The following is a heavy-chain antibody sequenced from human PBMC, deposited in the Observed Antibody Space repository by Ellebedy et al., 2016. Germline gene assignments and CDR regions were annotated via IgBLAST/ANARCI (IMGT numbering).Heavy chain of an antibody. J-gene: IGHJ5*02. CDR1: GGSINNYY. Sequence: SETLSLTCTVSGGSINNYYWSWIRQAPGKGLEWLGYVSNTGSTNYNPSLKSRVTISVDTSKNQFSLKLNSISAADTGVYYCARGLTGCLNWFDPWGQGTLVTVSS. V-gene: IGHV4-59*01. D-gene: IGHD3-9*01. CDR2: VSNTGST. CDR3: ARGLTGCLNWFDP.